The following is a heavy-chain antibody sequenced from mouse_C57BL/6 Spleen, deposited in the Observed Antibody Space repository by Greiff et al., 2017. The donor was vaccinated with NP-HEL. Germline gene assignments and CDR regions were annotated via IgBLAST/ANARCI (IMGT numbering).Heavy chain of an antibody. Sequence: VQRVESGAELARPGASVKLSCKASGYTFTSYGISWVKQRTGQGLEWIGEIYPRSGNTYYNEKFKGKATLTADKSSSTAYMELRSLTSEDSAVYFCARQLRLQDYAMDYWGQGTSVTVSS. CDR3: ARQLRLQDYAMDY. D-gene: IGHD3-2*02. J-gene: IGHJ4*01. CDR1: GYTFTSYG. V-gene: IGHV1-81*01. CDR2: IYPRSGNT.